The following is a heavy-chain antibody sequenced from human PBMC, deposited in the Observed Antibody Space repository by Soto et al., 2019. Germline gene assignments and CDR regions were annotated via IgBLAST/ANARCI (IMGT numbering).Heavy chain of an antibody. Sequence: QVQLQESGPGLVKPSETLSLTCTVSGGSISSDYWSWIRQPPGKGLEWIGYIYYSGSTNYNPSLKSRVTISVDTSKNQFSLKLSSVTAADTAVYYCARNWAYDYVWGSYRNWFDPWGQGTLVTVSS. CDR1: GGSISSDY. J-gene: IGHJ5*02. V-gene: IGHV4-59*01. D-gene: IGHD3-16*02. CDR2: IYYSGST. CDR3: ARNWAYDYVWGSYRNWFDP.